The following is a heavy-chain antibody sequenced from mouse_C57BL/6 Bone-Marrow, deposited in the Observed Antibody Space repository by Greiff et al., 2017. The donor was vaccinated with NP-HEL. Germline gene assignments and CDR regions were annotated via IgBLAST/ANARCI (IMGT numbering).Heavy chain of an antibody. D-gene: IGHD2-3*01. J-gene: IGHJ3*01. Sequence: QVQLKQSGPELVKPGASVKISCKASGYAFSSSWMNWVKQRPGKGLEWIGRIYPGDGDTNYNGKFKGKATLTADKSSSTAYMQLSSLTSEDSAVNFCARGRWSWFAYWGQGTLVTVSA. CDR2: IYPGDGDT. V-gene: IGHV1-82*01. CDR1: GYAFSSSW. CDR3: ARGRWSWFAY.